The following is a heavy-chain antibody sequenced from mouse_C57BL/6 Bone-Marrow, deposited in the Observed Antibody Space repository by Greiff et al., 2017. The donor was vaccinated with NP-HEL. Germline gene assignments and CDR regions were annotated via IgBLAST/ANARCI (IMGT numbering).Heavy chain of an antibody. D-gene: IGHD1-1*01. CDR2: IDPEDGET. Sequence: EVQLQQSGAELVKPGASVKLSCTASGFNIKDYYMHWVKQRPEQGLEWLGRIDPEDGETKYAPQFQGKATITADTSSNTAYLQLSSLTSEDTAVYYCAREGTTGGYYWGQGTTLTVSS. CDR3: AREGTTGGYY. CDR1: GFNIKDYY. J-gene: IGHJ2*01. V-gene: IGHV14-2*01.